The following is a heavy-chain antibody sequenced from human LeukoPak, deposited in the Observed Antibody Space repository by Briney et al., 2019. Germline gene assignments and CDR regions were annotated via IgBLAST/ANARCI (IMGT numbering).Heavy chain of an antibody. J-gene: IGHJ4*02. Sequence: PGGSLRLSCAASGFTFSSYAMSWVRQAPGKGLEWVSAISGSGGSTYYADSVKGRFTISRDNSKNTLYLQMNSLRAEDTAIYYCAKEWKSSSSWYQYYFDSWGQGTLVTVSS. CDR2: ISGSGGST. D-gene: IGHD6-13*01. V-gene: IGHV3-23*01. CDR3: AKEWKSSSSWYQYYFDS. CDR1: GFTFSSYA.